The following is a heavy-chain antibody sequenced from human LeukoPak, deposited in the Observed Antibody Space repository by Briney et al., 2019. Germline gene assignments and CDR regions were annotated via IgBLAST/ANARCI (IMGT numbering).Heavy chain of an antibody. CDR2: INSSGTIT. J-gene: IGHJ4*02. V-gene: IGHV3-11*01. CDR1: GFTFSDYY. CDR3: ARDIPRVGATGH. D-gene: IGHD1-26*01. Sequence: GGSLRLSCAASGFTFSDYYMSRIRQAPGKGLEWVSYINSSGTITYYADSVKGRFTISRDNAKNSLYLQMNSLRAEDTAVYYCARDIPRVGATGHWGRGTLVTVSS.